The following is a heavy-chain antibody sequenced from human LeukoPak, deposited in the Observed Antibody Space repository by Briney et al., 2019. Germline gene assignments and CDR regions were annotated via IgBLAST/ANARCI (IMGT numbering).Heavy chain of an antibody. CDR2: ISSSSSYI. J-gene: IGHJ4*02. CDR1: GFTFSSYS. V-gene: IGHV3-21*01. CDR3: ARPHTGYGSGSRY. Sequence: PGGSLRLSCAASGFTFSSYSMNWVRQAPGKGLEWVSSISSSSSYIYYADSVKGRFTISRDNAKDSLYLQMNSLRAEDTAVYYCARPHTGYGSGSRYWGQGTLVTVSS. D-gene: IGHD3-10*01.